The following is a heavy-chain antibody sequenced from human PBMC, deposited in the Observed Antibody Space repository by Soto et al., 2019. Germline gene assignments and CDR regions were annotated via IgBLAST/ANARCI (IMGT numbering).Heavy chain of an antibody. D-gene: IGHD1-26*01. CDR2: ISSGSDTI. Sequence: EVQLVESGGGLVQPGGSLRLSCSVSGFTFSDYGVNWVRQAPGKGLEWISYISSGSDTIYYAESVQGRFTISRDDAKNSLFLQMNNLRNEDTGVYYCARVSKTWEDDYWGHGTLVTVSS. V-gene: IGHV3-48*02. J-gene: IGHJ4*01. CDR1: GFTFSDYG. CDR3: ARVSKTWEDDY.